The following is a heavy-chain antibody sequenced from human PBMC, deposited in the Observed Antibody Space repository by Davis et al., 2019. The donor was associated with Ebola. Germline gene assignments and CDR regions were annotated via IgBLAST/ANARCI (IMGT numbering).Heavy chain of an antibody. Sequence: GESLKIPCAASGFTFSGSAMHWVRQASGQGLEWVGRIRSKANSYATAYAASVKGRFTISRDDSKNTAYLQMNSLKTEDTAVYYCTSSRDGYNYRDYWGQGTLVTVSS. CDR2: IRSKANSYAT. CDR1: GFTFSGSA. D-gene: IGHD5-24*01. V-gene: IGHV3-73*01. J-gene: IGHJ4*02. CDR3: TSSRDGYNYRDY.